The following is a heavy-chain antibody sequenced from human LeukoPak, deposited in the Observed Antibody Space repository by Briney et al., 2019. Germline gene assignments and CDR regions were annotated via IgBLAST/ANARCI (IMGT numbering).Heavy chain of an antibody. V-gene: IGHV3-23*01. J-gene: IGHJ4*02. CDR2: IRGSGGST. D-gene: IGHD1-26*01. CDR1: GFTFSSYA. CDR3: AKDAGKWELGY. Sequence: GGSLRLSCAASGFTFSSYAMSWVRHAAGNGLEWVSAIRGSGGSTYYADSVKSRFTISRDNSKNTLYLQMNSLRAEDTAVYYCAKDAGKWELGYWGQGTLVTVSS.